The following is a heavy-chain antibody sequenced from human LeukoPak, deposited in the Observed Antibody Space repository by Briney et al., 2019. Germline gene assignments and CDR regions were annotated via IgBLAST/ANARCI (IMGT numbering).Heavy chain of an antibody. V-gene: IGHV1-18*04. J-gene: IGHJ3*02. D-gene: IGHD3-10*01. CDR3: ASLVRGGDAFDI. CDR1: GYTFTSYG. CDR2: ISAYYGNT. Sequence: EASVKVSCKASGYTFTSYGISWVRQAPGQGLEWMGWISAYYGNTNYAQKLQGRVTMTTDTSTSTAYMELRSLRSDDTAVYYCASLVRGGDAFDIWGQGTMVTVSS.